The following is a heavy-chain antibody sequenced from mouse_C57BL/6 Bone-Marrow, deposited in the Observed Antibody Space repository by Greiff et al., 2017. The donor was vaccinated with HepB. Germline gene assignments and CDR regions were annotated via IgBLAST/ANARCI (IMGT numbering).Heavy chain of an antibody. J-gene: IGHJ1*03. D-gene: IGHD2-3*01. CDR1: GFTFSDYY. Sequence: EVKLMESGGGLVQPGGSLKLSCAASGFTFSDYYMYWVRQTPEKRLEWVAYISNGGGSTYYPDTVKGRFTISRDNAKNTLYLQMSRLKSEDTAMYYCARLFYDGYYDWYFDVWGTGTTVTVSS. CDR3: ARLFYDGYYDWYFDV. CDR2: ISNGGGST. V-gene: IGHV5-12*01.